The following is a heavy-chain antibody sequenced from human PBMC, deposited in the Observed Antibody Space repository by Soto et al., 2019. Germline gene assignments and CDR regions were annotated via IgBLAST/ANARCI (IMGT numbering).Heavy chain of an antibody. Sequence: QVQLVQSGAEVKKPGASVKVSCKASGYPFTTYGISWVRQAPGQGLEWMGWISAYNGNTNYAQKLQGRVTMTTDTSTSTAYMELRSLRSDDTAVYYCARVGGVDTAMLSAYGDYDLFITCFDFWGQGTLVTVSS. CDR3: ARVGGVDTAMLSAYGDYDLFITCFDF. V-gene: IGHV1-18*01. CDR1: GYPFTTYG. J-gene: IGHJ4*02. CDR2: ISAYNGNT. D-gene: IGHD5-18*01.